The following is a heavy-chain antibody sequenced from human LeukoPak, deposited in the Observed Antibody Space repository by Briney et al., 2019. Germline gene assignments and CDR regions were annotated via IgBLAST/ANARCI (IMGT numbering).Heavy chain of an antibody. CDR3: ARDTLAGASHFDY. V-gene: IGHV3-30-3*01. D-gene: IGHD1-26*01. J-gene: IGHJ4*02. CDR2: ISYDGSNK. Sequence: SGGSLRLSCAASGFTFSSYAMHWVRQAPGKGLEWVAVISYDGSNKYYADSVKGRFTISRDNSKNTLYLQMNGLRAEDTAVYYCARDTLAGASHFDYWGQGTLVTVSS. CDR1: GFTFSSYA.